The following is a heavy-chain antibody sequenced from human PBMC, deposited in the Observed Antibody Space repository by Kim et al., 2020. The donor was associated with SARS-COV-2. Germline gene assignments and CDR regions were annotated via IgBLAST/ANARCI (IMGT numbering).Heavy chain of an antibody. J-gene: IGHJ3*01. D-gene: IGHD3-16*02. Sequence: SETMSLTCAVYGGSFSGYYWNWIRQPPGKGLEWVGDINHSGSTNYNPSLKSRVTISVDTSKNQFSLKLSSVTAADTAVYYCARGMGVVCGSYRLPLAFDFWGQGTMVTVSS. CDR3: ARGMGVVCGSYRLPLAFDF. CDR2: INHSGST. CDR1: GGSFSGYY. V-gene: IGHV4-34*01.